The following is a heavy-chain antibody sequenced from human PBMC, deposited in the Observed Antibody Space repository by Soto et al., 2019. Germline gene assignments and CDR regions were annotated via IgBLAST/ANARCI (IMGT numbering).Heavy chain of an antibody. D-gene: IGHD6-19*01. J-gene: IGHJ1*01. CDR1: GFTFSSYW. CDR3: ARLTSDSSGWYHFQH. Sequence: GGSLRLSCAASGFTFSSYWMSWVRQAPGKGLEWVANIKQDGSEKYYVDSVKGRFTISRDNAKNSLYLQMNSLRAEDTAVYYCARLTSDSSGWYHFQHWGQGTLVTVSS. V-gene: IGHV3-7*01. CDR2: IKQDGSEK.